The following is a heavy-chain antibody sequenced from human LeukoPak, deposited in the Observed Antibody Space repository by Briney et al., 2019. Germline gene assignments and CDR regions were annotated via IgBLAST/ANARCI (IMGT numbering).Heavy chain of an antibody. CDR1: GFTFSRYG. D-gene: IGHD6-13*01. CDR3: ARWGIAFDL. CDR2: IRYDGNDH. J-gene: IGHJ3*01. Sequence: GGSLRLSCAGSGFTFSRYGMHWVRQAPGKGLEWVALIRYDGNDHWYGDSAKGRFTISRDNSKDTVYLQMDSLRDEDTAVYYCARWGIAFDLWGQGTMVTASS. V-gene: IGHV3-33*01.